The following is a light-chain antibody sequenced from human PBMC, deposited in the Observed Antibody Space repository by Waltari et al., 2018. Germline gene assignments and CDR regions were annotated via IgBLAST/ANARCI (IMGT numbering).Light chain of an antibody. CDR3: QQYYNTPFT. V-gene: IGKV4-1*01. Sequence: DIVMTQSPDSLAVSLGERATINCKSSQSVLYSSNNKNYLAWYQQKAGQPPKVLINWASTRESGVPDRFSGSGSGTDFTLTISSLQAEDVALYYCQQYYNTPFTFGPGTKVDIK. CDR2: WAS. J-gene: IGKJ3*01. CDR1: QSVLYSSNNKNY.